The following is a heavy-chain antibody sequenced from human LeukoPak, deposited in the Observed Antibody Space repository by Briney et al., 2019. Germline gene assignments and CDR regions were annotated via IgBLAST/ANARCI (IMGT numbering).Heavy chain of an antibody. D-gene: IGHD3-22*01. Sequence: PGGSLRLSCAASGFTFSSYAMSWVRQAPGKGLEWVSAISGSGGSTYYADSVKGRFTISRDNSKNTLYLQMNSLRAEDTAVYYCAKWETSYYYDSSGYLTWGQGTPVTVSS. CDR3: AKWETSYYYDSSGYLT. CDR2: ISGSGGST. V-gene: IGHV3-23*01. J-gene: IGHJ5*02. CDR1: GFTFSSYA.